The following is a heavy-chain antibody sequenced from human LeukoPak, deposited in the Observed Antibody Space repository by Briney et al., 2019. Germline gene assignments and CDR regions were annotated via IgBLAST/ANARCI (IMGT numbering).Heavy chain of an antibody. D-gene: IGHD3-10*02. V-gene: IGHV3-53*01. CDR1: GFSVSSNY. CDR2: IYAGGST. CDR3: AELGITMIGGV. Sequence: GGSLRLSCAASGFSVSSNYMSWVRQAPEKGLEWVSVIYAGGSTHYADSVKGRFTISRDSAKNSLYLQMNSPRAEDTAVYYCAELGITMIGGVWGKGTTVTISS. J-gene: IGHJ6*04.